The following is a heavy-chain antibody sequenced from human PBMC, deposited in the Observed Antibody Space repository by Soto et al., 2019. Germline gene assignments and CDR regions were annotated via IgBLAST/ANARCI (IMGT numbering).Heavy chain of an antibody. CDR2: ISSNGGST. V-gene: IGHV3-64*01. CDR1: GFTFSSYA. CDR3: AKGYSSSWYQAAFDI. Sequence: EVQLVESGGGLVQPGGSLRLSCAASGFTFSSYAMHWVRQAPGKGLEYVSAISSNGGSTYYANSVKGRFTISRDNSKNTLYLQKGSLRAEDMAVYYCAKGYSSSWYQAAFDIWGQGTMVTVSS. D-gene: IGHD6-13*01. J-gene: IGHJ3*02.